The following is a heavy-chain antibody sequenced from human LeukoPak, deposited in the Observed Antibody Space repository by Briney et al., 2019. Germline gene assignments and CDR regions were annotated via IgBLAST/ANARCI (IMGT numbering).Heavy chain of an antibody. CDR1: GFTFSSYA. D-gene: IGHD3-22*01. V-gene: IGHV3-23*01. J-gene: IGHJ4*02. Sequence: GGSLRLSCAASGFTFSSYAMSWVRQAPGKGLEWVSHISGSGDSTYYADSVKGRFTISRDNSKNTLYLQMNSLRAEDTAVFYCARVATKGNYYDSSGYSLDYWGQGALVTVSS. CDR2: ISGSGDST. CDR3: ARVATKGNYYDSSGYSLDY.